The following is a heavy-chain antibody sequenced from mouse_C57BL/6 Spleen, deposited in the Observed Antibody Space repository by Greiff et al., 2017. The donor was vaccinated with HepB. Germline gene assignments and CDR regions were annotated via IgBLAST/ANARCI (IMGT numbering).Heavy chain of an antibody. CDR1: GFTFSDYG. V-gene: IGHV5-17*01. Sequence: EVQLQQSGGGLVKPGGSLKLSCAASGFTFSDYGMHWVRQAPEKGLEWVAYISSGSSTIYYADTVKGRFTISRDNAKNTLFLQMTSLRSEDTAMYYCARPVAPYWYFDVWGTGTTVTVSS. CDR3: ARPVAPYWYFDV. CDR2: ISSGSSTI. J-gene: IGHJ1*03. D-gene: IGHD1-1*01.